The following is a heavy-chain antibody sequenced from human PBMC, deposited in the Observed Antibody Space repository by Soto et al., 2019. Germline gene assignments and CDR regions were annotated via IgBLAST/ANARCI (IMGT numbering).Heavy chain of an antibody. CDR1: GFTVSSNY. V-gene: IGHV3-53*02. CDR2: IYSGGST. J-gene: IGHJ6*02. D-gene: IGHD6-13*01. Sequence: EVQLVETGGGLIQPGGSLRLSCAASGFTVSSNYMSWVRQAPGKGLEWVSVIYSGGSTYYADSVKGRFTISRDNSKNTLYLQMNSLRAEDTAVYYCAREENSSWYSFYGMDVWGQGTTVTVSS. CDR3: AREENSSWYSFYGMDV.